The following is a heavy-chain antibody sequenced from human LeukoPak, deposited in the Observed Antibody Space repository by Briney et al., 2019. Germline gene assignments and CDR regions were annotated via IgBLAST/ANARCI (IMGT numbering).Heavy chain of an antibody. J-gene: IGHJ4*02. CDR3: ARDQRSLFDV. CDR1: DGSINSDTYY. V-gene: IGHV4-39*07. CDR2: IYSGGNT. D-gene: IGHD1-26*01. Sequence: PSETLSLTCSVSDGSINSDTYYWGWIRQPPGKGLEWIASIYSGGNTFYNPSLKSRVTISIDTSKEQFSLKLTSVTAADTAVYYCARDQRSLFDVWGQGSLVTVSS.